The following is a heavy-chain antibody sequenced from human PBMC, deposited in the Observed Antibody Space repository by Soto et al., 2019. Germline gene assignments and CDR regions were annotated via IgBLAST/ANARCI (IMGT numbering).Heavy chain of an antibody. CDR1: GFTFSSYS. J-gene: IGHJ6*02. D-gene: IGHD6-6*01. CDR2: ISSSSSTI. V-gene: IGHV3-48*02. Sequence: GGSLRLSCAASGFTFSSYSMNWVRQAPGKGLEWVSYISSSSSTIYYEDSVKGRFTISRDNAKNSMYLQMNSQRDEDTAVYYFATLGGYTPARYYYGMDVWGQGTTVTVSS. CDR3: ATLGGYTPARYYYGMDV.